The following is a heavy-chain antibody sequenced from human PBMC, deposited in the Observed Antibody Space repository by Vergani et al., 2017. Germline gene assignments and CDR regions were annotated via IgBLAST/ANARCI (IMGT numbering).Heavy chain of an antibody. CDR1: GGTFSSYT. D-gene: IGHD6-13*01. CDR3: AADSSSQKGGVDY. CDR2: IIPILGIA. V-gene: IGHV1-69*02. J-gene: IGHJ4*02. Sequence: QVQLVQSGAEVKKPGSSVKVSCKASGGTFSSYTISWVRQAPGQGLEWMGRIIPILGIANYAQKFQGRFTITADKSTSTAYMELSSLRSEDTAVYYCAADSSSQKGGVDYWGQGTLVTVSS.